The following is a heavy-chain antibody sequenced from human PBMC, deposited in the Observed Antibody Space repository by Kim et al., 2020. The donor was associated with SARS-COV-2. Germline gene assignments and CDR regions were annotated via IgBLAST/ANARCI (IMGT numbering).Heavy chain of an antibody. V-gene: IGHV3-15*01. CDR3: TTDLGATTDY. Sequence: GGSLRLSCAASGFTFSNAWMSWVRQAPGKGLEWVARINSKTDGGTTDYAAPGKGRFTTTRDDSKNTLDLQMNSLKTEDTAVYYCTTDLGATTDYWGQGTLVTVSS. CDR1: GFTFSNAW. D-gene: IGHD1-26*01. CDR2: INSKTDGGTT. J-gene: IGHJ4*02.